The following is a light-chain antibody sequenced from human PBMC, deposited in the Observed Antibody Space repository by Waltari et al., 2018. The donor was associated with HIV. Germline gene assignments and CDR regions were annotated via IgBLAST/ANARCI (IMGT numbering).Light chain of an antibody. Sequence: QSALTQPPSASGSPGQSVTISCTGTSRDVGGYNYVSWYQQHPGKVPQLVIYEVSSRPSGVPDRFSGSKSGNTASLTVSGLQAEDDADYYCSSYAGGNTVFGGGTKLTVL. V-gene: IGLV2-8*01. CDR2: EVS. CDR1: SRDVGGYNY. J-gene: IGLJ2*01. CDR3: SSYAGGNTV.